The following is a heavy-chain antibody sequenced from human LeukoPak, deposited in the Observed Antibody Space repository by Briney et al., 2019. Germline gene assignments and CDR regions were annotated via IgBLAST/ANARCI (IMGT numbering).Heavy chain of an antibody. J-gene: IGHJ4*02. CDR2: ISVYNGNT. D-gene: IGHD1-1*01. Sequence: ASVKVSCKVSGYTLTELSMHWVRQAPGQGLEWMGWISVYNGNTNYAQKLQGRVTMTTDTSTSTAYMELRSLRSDDTAVYYCAREASWTSIDYWGQGTLVTVSS. CDR1: GYTLTELS. CDR3: AREASWTSIDY. V-gene: IGHV1-18*01.